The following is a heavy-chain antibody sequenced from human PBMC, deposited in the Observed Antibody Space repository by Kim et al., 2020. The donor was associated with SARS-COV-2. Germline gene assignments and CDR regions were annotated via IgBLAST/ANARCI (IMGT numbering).Heavy chain of an antibody. J-gene: IGHJ4*02. CDR1: GYSFTSYW. V-gene: IGHV5-51*01. D-gene: IGHD1-26*01. CDR3: ARGKIGGSYYGDFDY. Sequence: GESLKISCKGSGYSFTSYWIGWERQMPGKGLEWMGIIYPGDSDTRYSPSFQGQVTISADKSISTAYLQWSSLKASDTAMYYCARGKIGGSYYGDFDYWGQGTLVTVSS. CDR2: IYPGDSDT.